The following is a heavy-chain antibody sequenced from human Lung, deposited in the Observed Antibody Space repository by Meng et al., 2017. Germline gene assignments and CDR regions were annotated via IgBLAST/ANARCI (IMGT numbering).Heavy chain of an antibody. J-gene: IGHJ2*01. CDR3: ARGQKGYFDL. CDR2: IYNSGST. Sequence: VELQEAGPGLVKPSQTLSLTCTVSGGSISSSNYYWSWIRQPPGKGLEWGGHIYNSGSTYYNPSPKSRITIAVDTSKNQFSLKLSSVTAADTAVYYCARGQKGYFDLWGRGTLVTVSS. CDR1: GGSISSSNYY. V-gene: IGHV4-30-4*01.